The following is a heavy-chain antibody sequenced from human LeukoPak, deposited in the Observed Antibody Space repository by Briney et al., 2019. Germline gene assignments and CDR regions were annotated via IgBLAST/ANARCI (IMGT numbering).Heavy chain of an antibody. CDR3: ARRPTGAYFASSWYFDY. V-gene: IGHV4-38-2*02. CDR1: GYSISSGHY. CDR2: IYHSGST. Sequence: SETLSLTCTVSGYSISSGHYWGWIRQPPGKGLEWIGSIYHSGSTYYNPSLKSRVTISVDTSKNQFSLKLSSVTAADTAVYYCARRPTGAYFASSWYFDYWGQGTLVTVSS. D-gene: IGHD6-13*01. J-gene: IGHJ4*02.